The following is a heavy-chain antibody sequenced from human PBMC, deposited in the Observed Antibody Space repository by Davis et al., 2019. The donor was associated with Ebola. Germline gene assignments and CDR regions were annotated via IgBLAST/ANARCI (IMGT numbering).Heavy chain of an antibody. CDR1: GGTFSSYA. CDR3: ARYAGGSGQELFDP. V-gene: IGHV1-69*04. J-gene: IGHJ5*02. Sequence: SVKVSCKASGGTFSSYAISWVRQAPGQGLEWMGRFIPILGIAKYAQKFQGRITITADKSTNTAHMELSSLRSEDTAVYYCARYAGGSGQELFDPWGQGTLVTVSS. D-gene: IGHD2-2*01. CDR2: FIPILGIA.